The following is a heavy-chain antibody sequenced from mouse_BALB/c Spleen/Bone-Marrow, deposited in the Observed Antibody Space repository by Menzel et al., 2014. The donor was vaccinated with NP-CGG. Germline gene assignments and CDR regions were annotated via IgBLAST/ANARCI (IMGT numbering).Heavy chain of an antibody. J-gene: IGHJ3*01. D-gene: IGHD2-14*01. CDR3: ARFYRYDGFAY. CDR2: INPSTGYT. Sequence: QVQLQQSGAELAKPGASVKMSCKASGYTFTNYWMHWVKQRPGQGLEWIGYINPSTGYTEYNQKFKDKATSTADKSSSTAYMQLSSLTSEDSAVYYCARFYRYDGFAYWGQGTLVTVSA. V-gene: IGHV1-7*01. CDR1: GYTFTNYW.